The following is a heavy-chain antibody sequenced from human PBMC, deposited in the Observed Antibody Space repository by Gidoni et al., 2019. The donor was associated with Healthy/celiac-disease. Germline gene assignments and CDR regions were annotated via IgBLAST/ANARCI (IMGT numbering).Heavy chain of an antibody. Sequence: EVQLVESGGGLVQPGGSLRLSCAASGFTFSSYSMNWVRQAPGKGLEWVSYISSSSSTIYYADSVKGRFTISRDNAKNSLYLQMNSLRDEDTAVYYCARDRRYGDYEYAFDIWGQGTMVTVSS. CDR2: ISSSSSTI. CDR1: GFTFSSYS. J-gene: IGHJ3*02. CDR3: ARDRRYGDYEYAFDI. V-gene: IGHV3-48*02. D-gene: IGHD4-17*01.